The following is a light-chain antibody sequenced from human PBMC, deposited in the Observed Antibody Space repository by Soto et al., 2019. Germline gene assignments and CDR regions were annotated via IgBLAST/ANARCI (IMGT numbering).Light chain of an antibody. CDR2: AAS. CDR3: QHGDSFPIT. J-gene: IGKJ5*01. CDR1: QFIGTS. V-gene: IGKV1D-12*01. Sequence: DIQMTQSPSSMSASVGDRVTIPCRASQFIGTSLGWYQQKPGRAPKLLIYAASSLQSGVPSRFSGSGSGTDFTRTLSSLQPEDFATYYCQHGDSFPITFGQGTRLDMK.